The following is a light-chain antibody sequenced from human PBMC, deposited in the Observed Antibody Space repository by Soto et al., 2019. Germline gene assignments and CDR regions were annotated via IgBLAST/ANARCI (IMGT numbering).Light chain of an antibody. CDR1: QSLVNTNGVAF. V-gene: IGKV2-30*01. J-gene: IGKJ5*01. Sequence: DVVMTQSPLSLPVSLGQPASISCRSSQSLVNTNGVAFLTWFHQRPGQSPRRLIYKVSNRDSGVPARLSGSESGTDFTLKISRVEAEDVGVYFCMQGTPWPITFGQGTRLEIK. CDR2: KVS. CDR3: MQGTPWPIT.